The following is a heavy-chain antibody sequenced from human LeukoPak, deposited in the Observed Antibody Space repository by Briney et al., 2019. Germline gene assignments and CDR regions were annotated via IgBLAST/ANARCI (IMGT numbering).Heavy chain of an antibody. CDR1: GFTFSSYA. CDR3: AKARSMLIPVEY. Sequence: QPGGSLRLSCAASGFTFSSYAMSWVRQAPGKGLEWVSAISGSGGSTYYADSVKGRFTISRDNSKNTLYLQMDSLRAEDTAIYYCAKARSMLIPVEYWGQGTLVTVSS. CDR2: ISGSGGST. V-gene: IGHV3-23*01. J-gene: IGHJ4*02. D-gene: IGHD3-16*01.